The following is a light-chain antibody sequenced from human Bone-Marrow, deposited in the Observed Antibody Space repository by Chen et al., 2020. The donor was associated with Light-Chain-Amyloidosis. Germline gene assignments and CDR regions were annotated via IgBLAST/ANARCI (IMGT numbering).Light chain of an antibody. Sequence: SHVLNQPSPVAGAPGPTATIGWGGNNIGPTSVHWDQPTPGQAPLLVVYDDSDRPSGIPERLSGSNSGNTATLTISRVEAGDEADYYCQVWDRSSDRPVFGGGTKLTVL. CDR2: DDS. J-gene: IGLJ3*02. V-gene: IGLV3-21*02. CDR1: NIGPTS. CDR3: QVWDRSSDRPV.